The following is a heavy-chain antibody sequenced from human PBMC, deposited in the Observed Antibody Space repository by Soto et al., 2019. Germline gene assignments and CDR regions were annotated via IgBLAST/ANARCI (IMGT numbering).Heavy chain of an antibody. J-gene: IGHJ6*02. CDR2: TYYRSKWYN. Sequence: SQTLSLTCVISGDSVSSNSAAWNWVRQPPSRGLEWLGRTYYRSKWYNDYAVSVKSRITINPDTSKNQFSLQLNSVTPEDTAVYYCARVSFLKWLPPDYYYYGMDVWGQGTTVTVSS. D-gene: IGHD3-3*01. CDR3: ARVSFLKWLPPDYYYYGMDV. V-gene: IGHV6-1*01. CDR1: GDSVSSNSAA.